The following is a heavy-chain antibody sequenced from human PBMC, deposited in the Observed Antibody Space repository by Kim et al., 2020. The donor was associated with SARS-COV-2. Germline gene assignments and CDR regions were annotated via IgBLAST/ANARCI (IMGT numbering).Heavy chain of an antibody. J-gene: IGHJ5*02. V-gene: IGHV3-21*01. D-gene: IGHD5-12*01. CDR3: ARDEQPGEWLPPGWFDP. CDR2: ISSSSSYI. Sequence: GGSLRLSCAASGFTFSSYSMNWVRQAPGKGLEWVSSISSSSSYIYYADSVKGRFTISRDNAKNSLYLQMNSLRAEDTAVYYCARDEQPGEWLPPGWFDPWGQGTLVTVSS. CDR1: GFTFSSYS.